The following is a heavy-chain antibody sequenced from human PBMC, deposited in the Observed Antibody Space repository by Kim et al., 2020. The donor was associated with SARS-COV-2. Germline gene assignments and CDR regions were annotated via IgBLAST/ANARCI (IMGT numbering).Heavy chain of an antibody. D-gene: IGHD5-18*01. Sequence: SETLSLTCTVSGGSISSYYWSWIRQPPGKGLEWIGYIYYSGSTNYNPSLKSRVTISVDTSKNQFSQKLSSVTAADTAVYYCATRSGYSYAMDYGMDVWGQGTTVTVSS. V-gene: IGHV4-59*01. CDR1: GGSISSYY. CDR3: ATRSGYSYAMDYGMDV. J-gene: IGHJ6*02. CDR2: IYYSGST.